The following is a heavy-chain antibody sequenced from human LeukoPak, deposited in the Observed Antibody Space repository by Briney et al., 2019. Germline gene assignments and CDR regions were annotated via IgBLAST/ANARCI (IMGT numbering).Heavy chain of an antibody. CDR2: ISGSGESI. J-gene: IGHJ4*02. CDR1: GFTFSSYT. CDR3: AKDFMGLSRFDS. V-gene: IGHV3-23*01. D-gene: IGHD1-26*01. Sequence: PGGSLRLSCAASGFTFSSYTMHWVRQAPGKGLEWVSTISGSGESIYYEDSVKGRFTISRDNSKNTLSLQMDSLRAEDTAVYYCAKDFMGLSRFDSWGQGTLVTVSS.